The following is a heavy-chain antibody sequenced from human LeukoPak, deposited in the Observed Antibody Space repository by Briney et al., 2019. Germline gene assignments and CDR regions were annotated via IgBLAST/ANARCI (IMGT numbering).Heavy chain of an antibody. Sequence: GGSLRLSCAASGFTFSDYYMSWIRQAPGKGLEWVSYISSSGSTIYYADSVKGRFTISRDNSKNTLYLQMNSLKTEDTAVYYCAADTVQMATNGGFDYWGQGTLVTVSS. V-gene: IGHV3-11*01. CDR2: ISSSGSTI. D-gene: IGHD5-24*01. J-gene: IGHJ4*02. CDR3: AADTVQMATNGGFDY. CDR1: GFTFSDYY.